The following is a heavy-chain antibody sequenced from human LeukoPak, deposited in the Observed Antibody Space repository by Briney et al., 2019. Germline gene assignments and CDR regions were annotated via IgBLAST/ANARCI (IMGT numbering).Heavy chain of an antibody. J-gene: IGHJ4*02. Sequence: GGSLRLSCAASGFTFSSYAMHWVRQAPGKGLEWVAAISYDGSNKYYADSVKGRFTISRDNSKNTLYLQMNSLRAEDTAVYYCANSKGGGSVRFEYWGQGALVTVSS. CDR1: GFTFSSYA. CDR2: ISYDGSNK. CDR3: ANSKGGGSVRFEY. D-gene: IGHD2-15*01. V-gene: IGHV3-30*04.